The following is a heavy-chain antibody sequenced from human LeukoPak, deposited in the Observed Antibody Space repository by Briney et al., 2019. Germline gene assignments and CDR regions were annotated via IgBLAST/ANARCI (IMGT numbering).Heavy chain of an antibody. D-gene: IGHD2-15*01. CDR2: INHSGSA. Sequence: SETLSLTCGVYGGSLSGHYWSWIRQPPGKGLEWTGEINHSGSANYNSSLKSRVSISVDTSRNHFSLRLNSVTAADTALYFCARGRKDVAIVPTAVLGVWFDPWGQGTLVTVSS. V-gene: IGHV4-34*01. J-gene: IGHJ5*02. CDR1: GGSLSGHY. CDR3: ARGRKDVAIVPTAVLGVWFDP.